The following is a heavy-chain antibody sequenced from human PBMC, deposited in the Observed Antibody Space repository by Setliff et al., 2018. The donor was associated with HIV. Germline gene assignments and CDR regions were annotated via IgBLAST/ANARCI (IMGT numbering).Heavy chain of an antibody. V-gene: IGHV4-61*09. J-gene: IGHJ2*01. CDR3: AGQWLVNWYFDL. Sequence: PSETLSLTCTVSGGSISSGSYYWSWIRQPAGKGLEWIGHIYTSGSTNYNPSLKSRVTISLDTSKNQFSLKLSSVTAADTAVYYCAGQWLVNWYFDLWGRGTLVTVSS. CDR2: IYTSGST. CDR1: GGSISSGSYY. D-gene: IGHD6-19*01.